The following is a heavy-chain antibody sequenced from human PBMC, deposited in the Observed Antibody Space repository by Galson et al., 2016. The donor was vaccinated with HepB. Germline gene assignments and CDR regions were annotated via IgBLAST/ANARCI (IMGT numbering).Heavy chain of an antibody. V-gene: IGHV3-33*01. CDR3: ARPRRPYGDSFRYYYYYGLDV. D-gene: IGHD4-17*01. CDR2: VWFDGSSE. CDR1: GFTFSSYG. J-gene: IGHJ6*04. Sequence: SLRLSCAASGFTFSSYGMHWVRQAPGKGLEWVAIVWFDGSSEYYADSVKGRFTISRDSSKNTLYLQMNSLRDEDTAVYYCARPRRPYGDSFRYYYYYGLDVWGKGTTVTVSS.